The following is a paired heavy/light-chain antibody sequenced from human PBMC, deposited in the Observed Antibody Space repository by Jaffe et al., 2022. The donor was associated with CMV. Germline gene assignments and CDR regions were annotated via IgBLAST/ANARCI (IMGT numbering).Light chain of an antibody. CDR1: QSLLHSNGFNY. CDR2: LGS. J-gene: IGKJ3*01. CDR3: MQALHTPFT. Sequence: DIVMTQSPLSLPVTPGEPASISCRSSQSLLHSNGFNYLDWYLQKPGKSPQRLIYLGSTRASGVPDRFSGSGSGTDFTLKISRVEAEDVGIYYCMQALHTPFTFGPGTKVDVK. V-gene: IGKV2-28*01.
Heavy chain of an antibody. V-gene: IGHV1-2*02. Sequence: QVQLVQSGAEVKKPGASVKVSCKASGYTFTGSYMHWVRQAPGQRLEWMGWINPNSGGTNPAQKFQGRVTMTRDTSVNTVYMELTSLRSDDTAVYYCVRDFSSANKDYWYGLDVWGQGTTVTVSS. CDR3: VRDFSSANKDYWYGLDV. CDR2: INPNSGGT. J-gene: IGHJ6*02. CDR1: GYTFTGSY. D-gene: IGHD6-19*01.